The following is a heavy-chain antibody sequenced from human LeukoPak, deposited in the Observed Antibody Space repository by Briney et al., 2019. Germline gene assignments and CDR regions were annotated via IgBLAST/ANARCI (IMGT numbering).Heavy chain of an antibody. Sequence: SETLSLTCAVYGGSFSGYYWSWIRQPPGKGLEWIGEINHSGSTNYNPSLKSRVTISVDTSKDQFSLKLSSVTAADTAVYYCARGSSGYGSSDYWGQGTLVTVSS. CDR1: GGSFSGYY. CDR2: INHSGST. CDR3: ARGSSGYGSSDY. V-gene: IGHV4-34*01. J-gene: IGHJ4*02. D-gene: IGHD4-17*01.